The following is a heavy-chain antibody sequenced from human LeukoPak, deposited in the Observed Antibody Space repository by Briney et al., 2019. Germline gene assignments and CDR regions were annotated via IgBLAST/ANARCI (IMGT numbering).Heavy chain of an antibody. Sequence: GASVKVSCKASGYTFTNYHIHWVRQAPGQGLEWVGWMNPKNGDSGFAQNFQGRVAITRDTSMSTAYMDLGSLRSEDTAVYFCARTTSFTASGYDYWGQGTLVTVSS. D-gene: IGHD6-25*01. CDR2: MNPKNGDS. CDR3: ARTTSFTASGYDY. CDR1: GYTFTNYH. J-gene: IGHJ4*02. V-gene: IGHV1-8*03.